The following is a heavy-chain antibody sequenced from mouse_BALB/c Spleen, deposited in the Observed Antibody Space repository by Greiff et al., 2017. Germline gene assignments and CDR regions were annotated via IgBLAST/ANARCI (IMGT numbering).Heavy chain of an antibody. V-gene: IGHV2-6-4*01. CDR2: IWGGGST. CDR3: ARRITTVVPGAMDY. J-gene: IGHJ4*01. CDR1: GFSLSRYS. Sequence: VKLVESGPGLVAPSQSLSITCTVSGFSLSRYSVHWVRQPPGKGLEWLGMIWGGGSTDYNSALKSRLSISKDNSKSQVFLKMNSLQTDDTAMYYCARRITTVVPGAMDYWGQGTSVTVSS. D-gene: IGHD1-1*01.